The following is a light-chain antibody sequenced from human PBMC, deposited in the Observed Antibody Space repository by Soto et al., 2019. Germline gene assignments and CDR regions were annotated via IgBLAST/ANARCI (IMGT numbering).Light chain of an antibody. V-gene: IGLV2-23*01. CDR1: SSDVGSYNL. CDR3: CSYARSSTYV. J-gene: IGLJ1*01. CDR2: EGS. Sequence: QSALTQPASVSGSPGQSITISCTGTSSDVGSYNLVSWYQQHPGKAPKLMIYEGSKRPSGVSNRFSGSKSGNTASLTISGLQAEVEADYYCCSYARSSTYVFGTGTKVTVL.